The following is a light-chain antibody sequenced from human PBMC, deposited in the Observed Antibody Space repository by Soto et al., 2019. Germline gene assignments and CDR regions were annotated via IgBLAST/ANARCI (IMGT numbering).Light chain of an antibody. V-gene: IGLV2-11*01. Sequence: QSVLTQPRSVSGSPGQSVTISCTGTSSDVGGYNYVSWYQQHPGKAPKLTIYDASKRPSGVPDRFSGSKSGNTASLTISGLQAEDEADYYCCSYAGSYVFGTGTKVTVL. J-gene: IGLJ1*01. CDR1: SSDVGGYNY. CDR3: CSYAGSYV. CDR2: DAS.